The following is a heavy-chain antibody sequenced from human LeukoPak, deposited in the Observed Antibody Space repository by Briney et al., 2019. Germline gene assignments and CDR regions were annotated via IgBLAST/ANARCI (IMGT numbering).Heavy chain of an antibody. V-gene: IGHV4-61*01. Sequence: SETLSLTCTVSGGSISSSSYYWGWIRLPPGKGLGWIGYIYYSGSTNYNPSLKSRATISVDTSKNQFSLKLSSVTAADTAVYYCAREGYSSSGYYYYYMDVWGKGTTVTVSS. CDR2: IYYSGST. J-gene: IGHJ6*03. CDR1: GGSISSSSYY. CDR3: AREGYSSSGYYYYYMDV. D-gene: IGHD6-13*01.